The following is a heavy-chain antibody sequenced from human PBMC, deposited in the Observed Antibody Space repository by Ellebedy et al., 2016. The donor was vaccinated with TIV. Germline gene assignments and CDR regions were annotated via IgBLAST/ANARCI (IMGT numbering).Heavy chain of an antibody. D-gene: IGHD5-24*01. V-gene: IGHV3-53*01. Sequence: GGSLRLSCAASGFTVSNRYMSWVRQAPGKGLEWVSIIYSGGSAYYADSVKGRFTLSRDDSKNTLYLQMNSLRAEDTAVYYCTRDLPGRDGFRYFDLWGRGTLVTVSS. J-gene: IGHJ2*01. CDR2: IYSGGSA. CDR1: GFTVSNRY. CDR3: TRDLPGRDGFRYFDL.